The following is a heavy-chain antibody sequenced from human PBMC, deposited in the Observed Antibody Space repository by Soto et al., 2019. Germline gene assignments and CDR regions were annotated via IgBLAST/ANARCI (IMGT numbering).Heavy chain of an antibody. D-gene: IGHD3-10*01. J-gene: IGHJ4*02. Sequence: PSETLSLTCTVSGGYISSGGYYWSWIRQHPGKGLEWIGYIYYSGSTYYNPSLKSRVTISVDTSKNQFSLKLSSVTAADTAVYYCAREGPSHYYGSGSYYRPADYWGQGTLVTVSS. CDR1: GGYISSGGYY. CDR3: AREGPSHYYGSGSYYRPADY. V-gene: IGHV4-31*03. CDR2: IYYSGST.